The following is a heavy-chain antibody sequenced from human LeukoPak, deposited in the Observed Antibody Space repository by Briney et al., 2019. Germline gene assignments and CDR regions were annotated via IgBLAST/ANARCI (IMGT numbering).Heavy chain of an antibody. CDR3: ARESESSGWYDY. D-gene: IGHD6-19*01. CDR1: GFTFRSYA. V-gene: IGHV3-23*01. CDR2: ISGSGGST. J-gene: IGHJ4*02. Sequence: GGSLRLSCAASGFTFRSYAMSWVRQAPGKGLEWVSGISGSGGSTDYADSVKGRFTISRDNSKNSLYLQMNSLRSDDTALYYCARESESSGWYDYWGQGTLVTVSS.